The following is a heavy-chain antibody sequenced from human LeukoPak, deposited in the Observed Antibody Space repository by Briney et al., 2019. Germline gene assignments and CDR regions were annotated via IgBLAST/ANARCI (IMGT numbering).Heavy chain of an antibody. V-gene: IGHV1-2*02. D-gene: IGHD3-3*01. CDR1: GYTFTGYY. Sequence: ASVKVSCKASGYTFTGYYMHWVRQAPGQGLEWMGWINPNSGGTNYAQKFQGRVTMTRDTSINTAYMELSRLRSDDTAVYYCARGKYDFWSADNPPFGYWGQGTLVTVSS. CDR3: ARGKYDFWSADNPPFGY. CDR2: INPNSGGT. J-gene: IGHJ4*02.